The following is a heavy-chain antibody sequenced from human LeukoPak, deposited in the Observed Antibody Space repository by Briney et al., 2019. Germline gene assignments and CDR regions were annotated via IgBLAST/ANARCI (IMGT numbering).Heavy chain of an antibody. V-gene: IGHV3-48*03. D-gene: IGHD3-9*01. Sequence: GGSLRLSCAASGFTFSSYEMNWVRQAPGKGLEWVSYISSSGSTIYYADSVKGRFTISRDNAKNSLYLQMNSLRAEDTAVYYCASLTTVPYYNYYYYYYMDVWGKGTTVTVSS. CDR2: ISSSGSTI. CDR1: GFTFSSYE. J-gene: IGHJ6*03. CDR3: ASLTTVPYYNYYYYYYMDV.